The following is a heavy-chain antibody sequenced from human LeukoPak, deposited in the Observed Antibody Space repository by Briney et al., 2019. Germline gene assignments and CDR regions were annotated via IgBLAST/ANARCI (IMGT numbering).Heavy chain of an antibody. CDR3: TTEGYSYGYDYYVYYYSGIGF. CDR1: GFTVSRYA. Sequence: PGGSLRPSRAGSGFTVSRYAMSWLRQAPGKGLEGVSAISGSGDTTYYADSVKGRFTISRDSSRNTMYLQMNSLQTEDTAVYYCTTEGYSYGYDYYVYYYSGIGFRGPGTTVTVSS. CDR2: ISGSGDTT. J-gene: IGHJ6*02. D-gene: IGHD5-18*01. V-gene: IGHV3-23*01.